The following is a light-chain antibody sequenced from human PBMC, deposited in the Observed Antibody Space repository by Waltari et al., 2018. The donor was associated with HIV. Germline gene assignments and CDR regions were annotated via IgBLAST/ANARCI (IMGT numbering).Light chain of an antibody. CDR2: GKS. Sequence: QSLLTQPPSVSGAPGQRVTISCTGSSSNIGAGFDVHWYQQLPGTVPKPLIYGKSNRPSGVPHRFSGSKSGTSASLAITGLQAEDEADYYCQSYDRSLSGYVVFGGGTKLTVL. J-gene: IGLJ2*01. V-gene: IGLV1-40*01. CDR3: QSYDRSLSGYVV. CDR1: SSNIGAGFD.